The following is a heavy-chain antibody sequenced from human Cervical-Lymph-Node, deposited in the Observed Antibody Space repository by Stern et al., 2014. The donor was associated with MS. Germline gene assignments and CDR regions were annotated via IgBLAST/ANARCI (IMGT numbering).Heavy chain of an antibody. J-gene: IGHJ4*02. D-gene: IGHD5-18*01. V-gene: IGHV1-46*01. CDR2: INPSGGST. Sequence: QVQLGQSGAVGKQPGASVKVSCQASGYTFTSYYIHWVRQAPGHGLEWMGIINPSGGSTSYAQQFKGTVTLTTDTSTSTVYMELNSLRSEDTAVYYCAREHTAMGFGYWGQGTLVTVSS. CDR3: AREHTAMGFGY. CDR1: GYTFTSYY.